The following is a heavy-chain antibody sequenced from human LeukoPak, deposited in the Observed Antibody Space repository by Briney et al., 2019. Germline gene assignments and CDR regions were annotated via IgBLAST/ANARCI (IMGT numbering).Heavy chain of an antibody. Sequence: GWSLRLSCAASGFTFSNYNMNWVRQAPGKGLEWVSYISSSSSTIYYADSVKGRFTISRDNAKNSLYLQMNSLRAEDTAVYYCARGLYCSGGSCYGRFDYWGQGTLVTVSS. CDR3: ARGLYCSGGSCYGRFDY. CDR2: ISSSSSTI. D-gene: IGHD2-15*01. V-gene: IGHV3-48*01. CDR1: GFTFSNYN. J-gene: IGHJ4*02.